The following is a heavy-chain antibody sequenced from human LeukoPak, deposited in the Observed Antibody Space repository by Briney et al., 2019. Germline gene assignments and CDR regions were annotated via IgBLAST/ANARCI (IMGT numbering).Heavy chain of an antibody. CDR3: ARADSSSFRN. CDR2: INHSGST. J-gene: IGHJ4*02. D-gene: IGHD6-13*01. Sequence: SETLSLTCAVYGGSFSGYYWSWIRQPPGKGLEWIGEINHSGSTNYNPSLKSRVTISVDTPKNQFSLKLSSVTAADTAVYYCARADSSSFRNWGQGTLVTVSS. V-gene: IGHV4-34*01. CDR1: GGSFSGYY.